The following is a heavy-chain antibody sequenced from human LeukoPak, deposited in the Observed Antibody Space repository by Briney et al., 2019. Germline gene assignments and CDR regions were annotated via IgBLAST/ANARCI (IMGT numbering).Heavy chain of an antibody. CDR1: GYTFTHSG. J-gene: IGHJ5*02. CDR3: ARDTSSSASWWFDP. V-gene: IGHV1-46*01. Sequence: ASVKVSCKASGYTFTHSGITWVRQAPGHGLEWMGIINPNGGSTVYAQKFQGRVTLTRDMSSSTLYMELRSLRSEDTAVYYCARDTSSSASWWFDPWGQGTLVTVSS. CDR2: INPNGGST. D-gene: IGHD6-6*01.